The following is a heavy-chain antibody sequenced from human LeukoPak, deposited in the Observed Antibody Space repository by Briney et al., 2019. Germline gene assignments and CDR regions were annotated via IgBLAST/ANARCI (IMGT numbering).Heavy chain of an antibody. CDR1: GFTVSTNY. Sequence: VGSLRLSCAASGFTVSTNYISWVRQAPGKGLEWVSVIYSAGSTYYADSVKGRFTISRDNSKNTVYLQMNSLRPDDTAVYYCAREGGSGSYGYDYWGQGTLVTVSS. D-gene: IGHD3-10*01. J-gene: IGHJ4*02. V-gene: IGHV3-66*02. CDR2: IYSAGST. CDR3: AREGGSGSYGYDY.